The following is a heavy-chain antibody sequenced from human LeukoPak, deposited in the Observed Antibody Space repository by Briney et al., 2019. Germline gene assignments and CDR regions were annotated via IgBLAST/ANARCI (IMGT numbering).Heavy chain of an antibody. J-gene: IGHJ6*02. CDR1: GFTFSSYG. D-gene: IGHD3-10*01. CDR2: ISYGGSNK. Sequence: GGSLRLSCAASGFTFSSYGMHWVRQAPGKGLEWVAVISYGGSNKYYADSVKGRFTIPRDNSKNTLYLQMNSLRAEDTAVYYCAKDLRFGELGYYYGMDVWGQGTTVTVSS. V-gene: IGHV3-30*18. CDR3: AKDLRFGELGYYYGMDV.